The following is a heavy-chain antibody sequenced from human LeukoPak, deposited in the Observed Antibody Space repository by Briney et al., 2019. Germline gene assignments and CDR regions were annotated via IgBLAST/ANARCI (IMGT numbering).Heavy chain of an antibody. J-gene: IGHJ4*02. Sequence: GGSLRLSCAASGFTFDDYAMHWVRQAPGKGLEWVSLISGDGGSTYYADSVKGRFTISRDNSKNSLYLQMNSLRTEDTALYYCAKSPNKIRLVAGTYYFDYWGQGTLVTVSS. V-gene: IGHV3-43*02. D-gene: IGHD6-19*01. CDR2: ISGDGGST. CDR1: GFTFDDYA. CDR3: AKSPNKIRLVAGTYYFDY.